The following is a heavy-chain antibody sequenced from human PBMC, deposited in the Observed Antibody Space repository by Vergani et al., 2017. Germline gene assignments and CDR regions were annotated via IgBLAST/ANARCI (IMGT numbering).Heavy chain of an antibody. CDR3: ARWDYYGSGSYYSSAFDI. CDR2: IYSGGST. J-gene: IGHJ3*02. V-gene: IGHV3-53*01. D-gene: IGHD3-10*01. CDR1: GFTVSSNY. Sequence: EVQLVESGGGLIQPGGSLRLSCAASGFTVSSNYMSWVRQAPGKGLEWVSVIYSGGSTYYADSVKGRFTISRDNSKNTLYLQMNSLRAEDTAVYYCARWDYYGSGSYYSSAFDIWGQGTMVTVSS.